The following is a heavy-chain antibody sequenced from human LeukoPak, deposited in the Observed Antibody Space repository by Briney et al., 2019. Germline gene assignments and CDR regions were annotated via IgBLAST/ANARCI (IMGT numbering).Heavy chain of an antibody. D-gene: IGHD7-27*01. J-gene: IGHJ4*02. CDR1: GYTFTSHD. Sequence: PAASVTVSCKASGYTFTSHDINWVRQATGQGLEWMGWMSPNSGDTGYAQKFQGRVTMTSDSSISTAYMELSSLRSEDTAIYYCVRTPPNWGFDYWGQGTLVTVSS. CDR2: MSPNSGDT. V-gene: IGHV1-8*01. CDR3: VRTPPNWGFDY.